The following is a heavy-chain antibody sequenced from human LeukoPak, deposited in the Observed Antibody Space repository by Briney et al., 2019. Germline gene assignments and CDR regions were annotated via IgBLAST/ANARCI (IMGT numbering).Heavy chain of an antibody. J-gene: IGHJ3*02. CDR2: IYYSGST. V-gene: IGHV4-59*01. D-gene: IGHD5-18*01. CDR1: GGTFSSYY. Sequence: AGTLSLTRTASGGTFSSYYWSWIRQPPGKGLEWMGDIYYSGSTNYNPSLMSGVAILVDTTKNQCALKLSSVSAAETAVYYSARVPRGRIQLMYAFDIWGQGTMVTVSS. CDR3: ARVPRGRIQLMYAFDI.